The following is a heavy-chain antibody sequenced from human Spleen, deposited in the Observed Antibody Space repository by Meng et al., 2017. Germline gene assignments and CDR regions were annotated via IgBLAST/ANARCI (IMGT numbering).Heavy chain of an antibody. Sequence: QVQLRESGPALVKPSETLSLPCAVSGDSITNHNWWAWVRQPPGKGLEWIGEIPHRGSSASNPSLKSRVSMSIDKSKNQFSLKLTSVTAADTAVYYCARGPHYYSWSGIDYWGQGALVTVSS. D-gene: IGHD3-3*01. CDR1: GDSITNHNW. V-gene: IGHV4-4*02. CDR3: ARGPHYYSWSGIDY. CDR2: IPHRGSS. J-gene: IGHJ4*02.